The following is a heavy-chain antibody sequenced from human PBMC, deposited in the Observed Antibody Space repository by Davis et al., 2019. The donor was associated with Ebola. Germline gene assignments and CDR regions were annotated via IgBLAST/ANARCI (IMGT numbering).Heavy chain of an antibody. CDR1: GGTFSSYA. J-gene: IGHJ4*02. V-gene: IGHV1-2*06. CDR2: VILKSGAT. CDR3: ARGHNYAHEY. Sequence: ASVKVSCKASGGTFSSYAINWVRQAPGQGLEWLGRVILKSGATNYAQKFQGRVTMTRDTSISTVYMELSSLRYDDTADYYCARGHNYAHEYWGQGTLVTVSS. D-gene: IGHD4-11*01.